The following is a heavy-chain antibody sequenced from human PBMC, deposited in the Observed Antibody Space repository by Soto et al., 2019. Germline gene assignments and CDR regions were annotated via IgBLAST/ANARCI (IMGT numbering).Heavy chain of an antibody. Sequence: GGSLRLSCAASGFTFNTYAMSWVRQAPGKGLEWVSTFSGSGGTTYYADSLKGRSTVSRDNSKNTLYLQMNSLRAEDTAIYYCAKGGIYDWNRVLSDWGQGTLVTVSS. CDR3: AKGGIYDWNRVLSD. CDR2: FSGSGGTT. CDR1: GFTFNTYA. J-gene: IGHJ4*02. V-gene: IGHV3-23*01. D-gene: IGHD1-20*01.